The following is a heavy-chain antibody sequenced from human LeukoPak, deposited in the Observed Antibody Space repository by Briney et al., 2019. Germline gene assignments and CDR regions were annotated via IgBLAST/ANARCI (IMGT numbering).Heavy chain of an antibody. V-gene: IGHV4-39*01. CDR3: GRYDHPVITPIDS. CDR1: GGSISSSSYY. CDR2: IYSGGHT. Sequence: SETLSLTCTVSGGSISSSSYYWGWIRQPPGAGLVWFGSIYSGGHTYYNPSLKTRVTISVDASKNQCSLRLSSVTAADTAVYFCGRYDHPVITPIDSWGQGTLVTVSS. D-gene: IGHD3-3*01. J-gene: IGHJ4*02.